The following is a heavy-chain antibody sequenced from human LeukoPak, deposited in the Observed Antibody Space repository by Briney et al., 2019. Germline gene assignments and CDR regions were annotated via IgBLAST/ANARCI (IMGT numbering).Heavy chain of an antibody. J-gene: IGHJ4*02. Sequence: GSLILFCAASGFMFSDYFMSWIRQAPGKELEWISYISSNSKYTKYADSVKGRFTISRDNAKKSLYLQMNSLRAEDTAVYYCARDNGNKYYFDYWGQGTLVTVSS. D-gene: IGHD2-8*01. CDR2: ISSNSKYT. CDR3: ARDNGNKYYFDY. V-gene: IGHV3-11*05. CDR1: GFMFSDYF.